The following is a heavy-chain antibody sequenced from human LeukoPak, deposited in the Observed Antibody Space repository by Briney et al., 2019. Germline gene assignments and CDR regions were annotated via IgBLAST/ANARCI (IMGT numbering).Heavy chain of an antibody. V-gene: IGHV1-2*02. J-gene: IGHJ4*02. CDR3: ARGPSNPCYFDSSGYPRAIFDF. CDR2: INPNSGGT. D-gene: IGHD3-22*01. Sequence: ASVKVSYKASGYTFTGYYMHWVRQAPGQGLEWMGWINPNSGGTNYAQQFQGRVTMTRDTSISTAYMELSRLRSDDTAVYFCARGPSNPCYFDSSGYPRAIFDFWGQGTLVTVSS. CDR1: GYTFTGYY.